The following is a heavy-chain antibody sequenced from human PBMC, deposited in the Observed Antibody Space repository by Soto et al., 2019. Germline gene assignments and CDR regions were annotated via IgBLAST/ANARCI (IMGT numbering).Heavy chain of an antibody. CDR2: INHSGST. V-gene: IGHV4-34*01. J-gene: IGHJ6*02. D-gene: IGHD5-18*01. Sequence: PSETLSLTCAVYGGSFSGYYWSWIRQPPGKGLEWIGEINHSGSTNYNPSLKSRVTISVDTSKNQFSLKLSSVTAADTAVYYCAREGIRQLWAYYYYGXDVWGQGTTVTVSS. CDR1: GGSFSGYY. CDR3: AREGIRQLWAYYYYGXDV.